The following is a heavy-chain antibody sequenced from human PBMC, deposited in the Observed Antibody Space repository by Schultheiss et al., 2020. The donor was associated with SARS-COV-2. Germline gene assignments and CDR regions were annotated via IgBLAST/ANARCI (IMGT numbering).Heavy chain of an antibody. Sequence: SGPTLVKPTQTLTLTCTFSGFSLSTSGVGVTWIRQPPGAPLEWLALIYWNDDKRYSPSLKSRLTITKDTSKNQVVLTMTNMDPVDTATYYCAHWPYYYGMDVWGQGTTVTVSS. CDR2: IYWNDDK. V-gene: IGHV2-5*01. CDR3: AHWPYYYGMDV. CDR1: GFSLSTSGVG. J-gene: IGHJ6*02.